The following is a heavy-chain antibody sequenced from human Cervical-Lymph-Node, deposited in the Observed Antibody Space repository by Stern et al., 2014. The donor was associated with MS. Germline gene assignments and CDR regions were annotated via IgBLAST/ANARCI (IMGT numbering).Heavy chain of an antibody. Sequence: EDQLVESGGGLVQPGGSLRLSCAASGFTFSSYSMNWVRQAPGKGLEWVSYIGGSSSTIYYADSVKGRFTISRDNANNSLYLQMNSLRAEDTSVYYCARSPYGDPYYFDSWGQGTLVTVSS. CDR2: IGGSSSTI. J-gene: IGHJ4*02. CDR3: ARSPYGDPYYFDS. V-gene: IGHV3-48*01. D-gene: IGHD4-17*01. CDR1: GFTFSSYS.